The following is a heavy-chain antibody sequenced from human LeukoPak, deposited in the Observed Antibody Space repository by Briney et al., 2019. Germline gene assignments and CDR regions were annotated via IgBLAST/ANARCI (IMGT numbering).Heavy chain of an antibody. J-gene: IGHJ6*02. V-gene: IGHV5-51*01. Sequence: LGESLKISCKGSGYRFTNYWIGWVRQMPGKGLEWMGIIYPGDSDTRYSLSFQGQVTISADKSISTAYPHWSTLKASDSAMYYCARLIGGWHSNYAMDVWGQGTTVTVSS. D-gene: IGHD6-19*01. CDR2: IYPGDSDT. CDR3: ARLIGGWHSNYAMDV. CDR1: GYRFTNYW.